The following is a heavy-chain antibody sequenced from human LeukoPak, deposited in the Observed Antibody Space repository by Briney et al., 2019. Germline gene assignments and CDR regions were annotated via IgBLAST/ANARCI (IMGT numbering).Heavy chain of an antibody. V-gene: IGHV3-48*03. J-gene: IGHJ3*02. D-gene: IGHD1-26*01. CDR1: GFTFSSYE. CDR2: ISSSGSTI. Sequence: GGSLRLSCAASGFTFSSYEMNWVRQAPGKGLEWVSYISSSGSTIYYADSVKGRFTISRDNAKNSLYLQMNSLRAEDTAVYYCASSDPPPGDAFDIWGQGTMVTVSS. CDR3: ASSDPPPGDAFDI.